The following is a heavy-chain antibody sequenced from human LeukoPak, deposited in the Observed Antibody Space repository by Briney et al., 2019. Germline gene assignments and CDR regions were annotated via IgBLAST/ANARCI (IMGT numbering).Heavy chain of an antibody. V-gene: IGHV1-2*02. CDR2: IHPNSGST. D-gene: IGHD2-2*01. CDR1: GYTFSDFY. J-gene: IGHJ4*02. CDR3: ARDPLSNSWYYFDY. Sequence: ASVKVSCKASGYTFSDFYVHWVRQAPGQGLEWMGWIHPNSGSTNYARSLQGRVTMTRDRSISTAYMELSRLTSDDTAVYYCARDPLSNSWYYFDYWGQGTLVTVSS.